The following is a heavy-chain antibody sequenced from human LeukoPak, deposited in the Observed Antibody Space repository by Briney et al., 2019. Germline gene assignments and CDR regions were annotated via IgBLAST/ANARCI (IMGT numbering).Heavy chain of an antibody. D-gene: IGHD3-22*01. CDR2: INPNSGGT. J-gene: IGHJ4*02. CDR3: ARDQYYYDSSGSSY. Sequence: ASVKVSCKASGYTFTGYYMHWVRQAPGQGLEWMGWINPNSGGTNYAQKFQGRVTTTRDTSISTAYMELSRLRSDDTAVYYCARDQYYYDSSGSSYWGQGTLVTVSS. CDR1: GYTFTGYY. V-gene: IGHV1-2*02.